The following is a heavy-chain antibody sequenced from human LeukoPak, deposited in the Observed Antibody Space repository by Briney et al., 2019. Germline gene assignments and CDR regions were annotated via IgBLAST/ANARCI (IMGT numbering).Heavy chain of an antibody. Sequence: SETLSLTCAVYGGSFSDYYWSWIRQPPGKGLEWIGEINHSGSTNYNPSLKSRVTISVDVSKNQFSLKLSSVTAADTAVYYCARHGSGYCSSTSCPDYWYFDIWGRGTLVTVSS. CDR3: ARHGSGYCSSTSCPDYWYFDI. CDR1: GGSFSDYY. CDR2: INHSGST. D-gene: IGHD2-2*01. J-gene: IGHJ2*01. V-gene: IGHV4-34*01.